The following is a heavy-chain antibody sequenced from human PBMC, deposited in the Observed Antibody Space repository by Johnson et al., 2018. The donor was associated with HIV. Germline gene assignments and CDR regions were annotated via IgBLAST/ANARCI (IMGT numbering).Heavy chain of an antibody. J-gene: IGHJ3*02. V-gene: IGHV3-23*03. D-gene: IGHD2/OR15-2a*01. CDR2: IYSGGST. Sequence: VQLVESGGGVVRPGGSLRLSCAASGFTFDDYGMSWVRQAPGKGLEWVSVIYSGGSTYYADSVKGRFTISRDNSKNTLYLQMNSLRVDDTAVYYCARSVSLVRGALDIWGQGTMVTVSS. CDR3: ARSVSLVRGALDI. CDR1: GFTFDDYG.